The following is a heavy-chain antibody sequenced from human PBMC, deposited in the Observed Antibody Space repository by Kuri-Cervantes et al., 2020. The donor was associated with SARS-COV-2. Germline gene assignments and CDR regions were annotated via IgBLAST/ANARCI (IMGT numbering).Heavy chain of an antibody. Sequence: ASVKVSCKAFGYSFSYHYRYWVRQAPGQGLEGMGIINLSGRDNRKTQRFQNRISMTRDTSTRKVNTESSSLTSEYTAVYNCVVRFFSSRKWDYWGQGTLVTVSS. CDR3: VVRFFSSRKWDY. D-gene: IGHD2-21*01. CDR1: GYSFSYHY. CDR2: INLSGRDN. J-gene: IGHJ4*02. V-gene: IGHV1-46*01.